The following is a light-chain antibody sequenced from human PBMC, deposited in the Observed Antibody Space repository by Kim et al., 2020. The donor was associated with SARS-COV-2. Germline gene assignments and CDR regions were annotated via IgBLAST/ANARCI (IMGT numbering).Light chain of an antibody. J-gene: IGLJ3*02. CDR2: GNS. CDR1: SSNIGAGYD. CDR3: QSYDSSLNWV. Sequence: QSVLTQPPSVSGAPGQRVTISCTGSSSNIGAGYDVHWYQQLPGTAPKLLIYGNSNRPSGVPDRFSGSKSGTSASLAITGLQAEDDADYYCQSYDSSLNWVFGGGTQLTVL. V-gene: IGLV1-40*01.